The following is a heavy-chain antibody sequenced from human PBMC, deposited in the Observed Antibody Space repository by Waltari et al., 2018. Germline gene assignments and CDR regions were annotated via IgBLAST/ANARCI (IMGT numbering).Heavy chain of an antibody. CDR3: ARLGNMITFRGVIVPSSDAFDI. Sequence: QVQLQESGPGLVKPSETLSLTCAVFGYSISSGYYWGWIRQPPGKGLEWIGSIYHSGSTYYNPSLKSRVTISLDTSKNQFSLKLSSVTAADTAIYYCARLGNMITFRGVIVPSSDAFDIWGQGTMVTVSS. D-gene: IGHD3-16*02. CDR1: GYSISSGYY. V-gene: IGHV4-38-2*01. J-gene: IGHJ3*02. CDR2: IYHSGST.